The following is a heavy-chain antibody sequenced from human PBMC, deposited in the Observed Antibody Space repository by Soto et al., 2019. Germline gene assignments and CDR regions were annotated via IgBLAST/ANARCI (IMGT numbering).Heavy chain of an antibody. J-gene: IGHJ4*02. CDR2: INPSGGST. CDR3: MRSASSL. V-gene: IGHV1-46*01. CDR1: GYTFTPYY. Sequence: ASVKAPCRASGYTFTPYYRHWLRQAPVQGLEWMGIINPSGGSTSYAQKFQGRVTMTRDTSTSTVYMELSSLRSEDTAVDSHMRSASSLWGQATLVTVS. D-gene: IGHD2-15*01.